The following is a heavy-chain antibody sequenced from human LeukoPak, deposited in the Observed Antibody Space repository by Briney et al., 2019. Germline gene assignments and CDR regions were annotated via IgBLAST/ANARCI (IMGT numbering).Heavy chain of an antibody. D-gene: IGHD3-22*01. CDR2: ISGSGDST. J-gene: IGHJ4*02. CDR1: DGSFSGYY. V-gene: IGHV3-23*01. CDR3: ARVNHDSRGLILY. Sequence: PAESLSLTCTVYDGSFSGYYWSWVRQAPGKGLEWVSAISGSGDSTYNTDSVKGRFTISRDNSKNTLYLQMNSLRAEDTAVYYCARVNHDSRGLILYWGQGTLVTVSS.